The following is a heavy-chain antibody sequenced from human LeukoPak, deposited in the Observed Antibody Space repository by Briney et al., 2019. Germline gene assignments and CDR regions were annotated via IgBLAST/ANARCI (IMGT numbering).Heavy chain of an antibody. J-gene: IGHJ4*02. Sequence: GGSLRLSCAASGFAFSSYAMHWVRQAPGKGLEYVSAISSNGGSTYYANSVKGRFTISRDNSKNTLYLQMGSLRAEDMAVYYCARDPYGDYALDYWGQGTLVTVSS. CDR3: ARDPYGDYALDY. V-gene: IGHV3-64*01. CDR1: GFAFSSYA. CDR2: ISSNGGST. D-gene: IGHD4-17*01.